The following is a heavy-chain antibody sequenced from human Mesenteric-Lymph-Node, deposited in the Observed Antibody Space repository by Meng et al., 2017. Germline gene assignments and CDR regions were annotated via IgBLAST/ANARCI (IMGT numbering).Heavy chain of an antibody. V-gene: IGHV1-2*06. D-gene: IGHD4-17*01. J-gene: IGHJ4*02. CDR1: GFTFSDFY. Sequence: ASVKVSCKASGFTFSDFYIHWVRQAHGQGLEWMGRINANSGGTNYAQKFQGRVTMTRDTSISTAYMELSRLRSDDTAVYYCARPTGNYGDYSKQLDHWGQGTLVTVSS. CDR2: INANSGGT. CDR3: ARPTGNYGDYSKQLDH.